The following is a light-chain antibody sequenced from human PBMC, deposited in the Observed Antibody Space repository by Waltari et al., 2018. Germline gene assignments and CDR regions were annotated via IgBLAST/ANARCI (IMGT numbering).Light chain of an antibody. J-gene: IGKJ3*01. CDR1: QSVSSNS. V-gene: IGKV3-20*01. CDR3: QHYGASPLFT. CDR2: GAS. Sequence: EIVLTQSPGTLSLSPGDRATVSCRASQSVSSNSLVWYQQKPGQPPRLLIYGASSRATGIPERFSGSGSGTDFTLTISRLEPEDFAVYYCQHYGASPLFTFGPGTKVDI.